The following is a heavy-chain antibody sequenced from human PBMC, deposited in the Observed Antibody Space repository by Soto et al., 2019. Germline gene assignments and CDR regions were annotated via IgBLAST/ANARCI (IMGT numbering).Heavy chain of an antibody. Sequence: QVQLVQSGTEVKKPGASVKVSCKASGNTFTDYAMHWVRQAPGQRLEWMGWVNAGNGNTKYSQNFQGRVTITRDTSATTAYMELSSLRSEDTAVYFCARAGSSTWYYYGLDVWGQWTTVTVSS. J-gene: IGHJ6*02. D-gene: IGHD6-13*01. V-gene: IGHV1-3*01. CDR1: GNTFTDYA. CDR3: ARAGSSTWYYYGLDV. CDR2: VNAGNGNT.